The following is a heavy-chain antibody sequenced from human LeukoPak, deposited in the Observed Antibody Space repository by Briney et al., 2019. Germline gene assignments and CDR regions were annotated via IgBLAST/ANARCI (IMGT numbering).Heavy chain of an antibody. V-gene: IGHV3-73*01. D-gene: IGHD1-26*01. J-gene: IGHJ4*02. CDR2: IRSKANSYAT. Sequence: GGSLRLSCAASGFTFSASALHWVRQASGKGLEWVGRIRSKANSYATAYAASVKGRFTISRDDSKNTAYLQMNSLQTEDTAVYYGTRLLSAEPFDYWGQGTLVTVSS. CDR1: GFTFSASA. CDR3: TRLLSAEPFDY.